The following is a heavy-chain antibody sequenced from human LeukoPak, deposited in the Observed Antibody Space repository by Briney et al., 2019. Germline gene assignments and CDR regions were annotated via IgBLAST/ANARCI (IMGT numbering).Heavy chain of an antibody. J-gene: IGHJ4*02. CDR2: IYYSGST. CDR1: GGSISSYY. CDR3: ARDSATYSLDY. Sequence: SETLSLTCAVSGGSISSYYWSWIRQPPGKGLEWIGYIYYSGSTKYNPSLKSRVTISVDTSKNQFSLELSSVTAADTAVYYCARDSATYSLDYWGQGTLVTVSS. V-gene: IGHV4-59*01. D-gene: IGHD1-26*01.